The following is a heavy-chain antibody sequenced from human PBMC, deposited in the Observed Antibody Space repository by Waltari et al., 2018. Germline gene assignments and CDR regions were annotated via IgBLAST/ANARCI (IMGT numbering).Heavy chain of an antibody. Sequence: EVQLVESGGGRVRRGGCLRRSGAASGFRFWTYSMNWVRQAPGTGLEWVSGISGDSNHLYYAYSLKGRFIVSRDNAKNSLFLQMASLRAEDSAVYYCASGGTGQHRNDAFDFWGQGTIVTVSS. J-gene: IGHJ3*01. V-gene: IGHV3-21*01. CDR3: ASGGTGQHRNDAFDF. D-gene: IGHD3-16*01. CDR2: ISGDSNHL. CDR1: GFRFWTYS.